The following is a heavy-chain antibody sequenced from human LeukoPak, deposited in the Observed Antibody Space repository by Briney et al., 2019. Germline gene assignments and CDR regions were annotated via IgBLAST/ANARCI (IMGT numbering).Heavy chain of an antibody. D-gene: IGHD6-19*01. CDR3: ARDDENSSGWYSGRY. V-gene: IGHV4-59*01. Sequence: SETLSLTCTVSGGSISSYYWSWIRQPPGKGLEWIGYIYYSGSTNYNPSLKSRVTMSVDTSKNQFSLKLSAVTAADTAVYYCARDDENSSGWYSGRYWGQGTLVTVSS. CDR1: GGSISSYY. CDR2: IYYSGST. J-gene: IGHJ4*02.